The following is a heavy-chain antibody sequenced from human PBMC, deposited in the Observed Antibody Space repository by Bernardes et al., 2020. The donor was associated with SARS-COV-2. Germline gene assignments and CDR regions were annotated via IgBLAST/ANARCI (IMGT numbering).Heavy chain of an antibody. V-gene: IGHV4-59*01. CDR3: ARERAYSYSSYAMDV. D-gene: IGHD5-18*01. CDR2: IYYTETT. CDR1: GDTISTYL. J-gene: IGHJ6*02. Sequence: SETLSLTCTVSGDTISTYLWNWIRQPPGKGLEWIGNIYYTETTNYNPSLQSRVTISVDTSKSQFSLKLSSVTAADTAVYYCARERAYSYSSYAMDVWGQGTTVTVSS.